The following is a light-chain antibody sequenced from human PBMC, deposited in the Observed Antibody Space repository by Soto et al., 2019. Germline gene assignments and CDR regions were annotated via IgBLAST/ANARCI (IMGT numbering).Light chain of an antibody. CDR3: CPYAGSSKDV. CDR2: EGS. Sequence: SVLTQPASVSGSPGQSITISCTGTSSDVGSYNLVSWYQQHPGKAPKLMIYEGSKRPSGVSNRFSGSKSGNTASLTISGLQAEDEADYYCCPYAGSSKDVFGTGTKVTVL. V-gene: IGLV2-23*01. J-gene: IGLJ1*01. CDR1: SSDVGSYNL.